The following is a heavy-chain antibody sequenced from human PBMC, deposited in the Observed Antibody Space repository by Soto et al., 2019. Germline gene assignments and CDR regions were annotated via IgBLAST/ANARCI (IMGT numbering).Heavy chain of an antibody. V-gene: IGHV3-13*01. CDR1: GFILSDYD. CDR2: VGSAGDT. CDR3: TRKIPTSGVSV. D-gene: IGHD3-3*01. J-gene: IGHJ6*02. Sequence: GGSLRLSCAASGFILSDYDIHWVRQASGKGLEWVSGVGSAGDTYYEYSVKGRFTISRDNAKNSLYLQMNSLRVGDTAVYYCTRKIPTSGVSVWGQGIKVTVSS.